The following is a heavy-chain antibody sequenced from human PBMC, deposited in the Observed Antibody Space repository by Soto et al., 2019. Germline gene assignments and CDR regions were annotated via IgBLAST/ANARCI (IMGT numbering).Heavy chain of an antibody. Sequence: SETLSLTCTVSGGSISSYYWSWIRQPPGKGLEWIGYSYYSGSTNYNPSLKSRVTISVDTSKNQFSLKLSSVTAADTAVYYCARKSAGTFCFNYWGQGTLVTVSS. CDR1: GGSISSYY. D-gene: IGHD1-1*01. CDR2: SYYSGST. J-gene: IGHJ4*02. CDR3: ARKSAGTFCFNY. V-gene: IGHV4-59*01.